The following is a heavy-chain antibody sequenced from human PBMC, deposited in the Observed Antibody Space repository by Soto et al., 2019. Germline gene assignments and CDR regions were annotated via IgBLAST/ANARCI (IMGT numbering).Heavy chain of an antibody. J-gene: IGHJ6*02. D-gene: IGHD3-10*01. CDR1: GFTFRSYS. Sequence: PGGSLRLSCAASGFTFRSYSMNWVRQAPGKGLEWFSYISSSSSTIYYADSVKGRFTISRDNAKNSLYLQMNSLRDEDTAVYYCARSVWFGELLPSPYYYYGMDVWGQGTTVTVS. CDR3: ARSVWFGELLPSPYYYYGMDV. CDR2: ISSSSSTI. V-gene: IGHV3-48*02.